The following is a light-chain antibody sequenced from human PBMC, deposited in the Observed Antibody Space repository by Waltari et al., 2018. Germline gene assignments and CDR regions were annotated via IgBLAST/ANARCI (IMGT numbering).Light chain of an antibody. V-gene: IGKV2-28*01. J-gene: IGKJ1*01. CDR1: QSLLHGSGNTF. Sequence: DLVMTQSPLSLSVTHGEPASISCRSSQSLLHGSGNTFLDWYLQKPGQSPQLLIYLVSNRASGVPDRFSGSGSVTDFTLKISRVEAEDVGVYFCMQARQTPWTFGQGTKVEIK. CDR3: MQARQTPWT. CDR2: LVS.